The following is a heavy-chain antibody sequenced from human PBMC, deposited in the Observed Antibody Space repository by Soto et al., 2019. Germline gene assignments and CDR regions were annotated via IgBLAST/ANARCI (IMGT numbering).Heavy chain of an antibody. J-gene: IGHJ6*02. CDR1: GFTFSSYS. Sequence: EVQLVESGGGLVKPGGSLRLSCAASGFTFSSYSMNWVRQAPGKGLEWVSSISSSSSYIYYADSVKGRFTISRDNAKTSLYLQMNSLRAEDTAVYYCARTLNAMAGMDVWGQGTTVTVSS. V-gene: IGHV3-21*01. CDR2: ISSSSSYI. CDR3: ARTLNAMAGMDV.